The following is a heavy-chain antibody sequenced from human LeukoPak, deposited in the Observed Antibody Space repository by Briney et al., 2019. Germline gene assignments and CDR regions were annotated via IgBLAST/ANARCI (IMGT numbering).Heavy chain of an antibody. CDR2: IYTSGST. Sequence: SETLSLTCTVSGGSISSYYWSWIRQPPGEGLEWIGYIYTSGSTNYNPSLKSRVTISVDTSKNQFSLKLSSVTAADTAVYYCARLGHSSSWYRYYYYYMDVWGKGTTVTVSS. D-gene: IGHD6-13*01. J-gene: IGHJ6*03. CDR1: GGSISSYY. V-gene: IGHV4-4*09. CDR3: ARLGHSSSWYRYYYYYMDV.